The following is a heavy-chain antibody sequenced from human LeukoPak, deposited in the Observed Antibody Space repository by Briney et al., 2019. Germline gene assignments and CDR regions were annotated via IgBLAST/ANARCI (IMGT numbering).Heavy chain of an antibody. Sequence: SETLSLTCTVSSDSISSSRFYGGWIRQPPGRGLEWIVTISYSGSTYYNPSLRSRVTMSIDTSKNQFSLKLSSVTAADTAVYYCASLLSGFISSWCPDYYYGVDVWGQGTTVSVSS. J-gene: IGHJ6*02. CDR2: ISYSGST. V-gene: IGHV4-39*01. D-gene: IGHD6-13*01. CDR1: SDSISSSRFY. CDR3: ASLLSGFISSWCPDYYYGVDV.